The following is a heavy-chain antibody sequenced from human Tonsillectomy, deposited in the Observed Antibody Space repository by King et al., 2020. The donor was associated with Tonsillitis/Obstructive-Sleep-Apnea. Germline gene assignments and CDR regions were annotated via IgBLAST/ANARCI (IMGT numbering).Heavy chain of an antibody. CDR3: ARDSMSHYYDSSGYYTFNY. D-gene: IGHD3-22*01. J-gene: IGHJ4*02. Sequence: QLVQSGAEVKKPGASVKVSCKASGYTFTSYGISWVRQAPGQGLEWMAWISAHNGHTNYAQNLQGRVTMITDTSTSTAYMELRSLRSDDTAVYYCARDSMSHYYDSSGYYTFNYWGQGTLVTVSS. CDR2: ISAHNGHT. V-gene: IGHV1-18*01. CDR1: GYTFTSYG.